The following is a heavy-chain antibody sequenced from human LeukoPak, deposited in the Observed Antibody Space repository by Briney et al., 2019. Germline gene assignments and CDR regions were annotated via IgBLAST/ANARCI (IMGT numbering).Heavy chain of an antibody. CDR1: GYTFTGYY. J-gene: IGHJ4*02. V-gene: IGHV1-2*02. Sequence: ASVKVSCKASGYTFTGYYLHWVRQAPGQGLEWMGWFNPNSGGTNYAQKLQGRGTKTRETSISTSYMELSRLRSDDTAVYYCARGEQPDYFDYWGQGTLVTVSS. CDR3: ARGEQPDYFDY. CDR2: FNPNSGGT. D-gene: IGHD6-13*01.